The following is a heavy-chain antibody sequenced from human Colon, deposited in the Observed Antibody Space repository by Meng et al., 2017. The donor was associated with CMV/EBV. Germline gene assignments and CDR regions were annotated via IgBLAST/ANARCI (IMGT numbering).Heavy chain of an antibody. CDR3: ARVLGYSSSVHLNPGLGGGDY. D-gene: IGHD6-13*01. J-gene: IGHJ4*02. V-gene: IGHV3-21*01. Sequence: GGSLRLSCGVSGFNFKTYWMSWVRQAPGKGLEWVSSISSSSSYIYYADSVKGRFTISRDNAKNSLYLQMNSLRAEDTAVYYCARVLGYSSSVHLNPGLGGGDYWGQGTLVTVSS. CDR1: GFNFKTYW. CDR2: ISSSSSYI.